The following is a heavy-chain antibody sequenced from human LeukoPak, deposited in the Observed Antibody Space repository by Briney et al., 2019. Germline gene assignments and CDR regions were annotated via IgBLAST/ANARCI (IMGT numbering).Heavy chain of an antibody. CDR2: IIPIFGTA. V-gene: IGHV1-69*13. CDR1: GGTFSSYA. D-gene: IGHD6-6*01. J-gene: IGHJ2*01. Sequence: ASMKVSCKASGGTFSSYAISWVRQAPGQGLEWIGGIIPIFGTANYAQKFQGRVTITADESMSTAYMELSSLRSEDTAVYYCARCLFGDRIHSRSKIYWYFDLWGRGTLVTVSS. CDR3: ARCLFGDRIHSRSKIYWYFDL.